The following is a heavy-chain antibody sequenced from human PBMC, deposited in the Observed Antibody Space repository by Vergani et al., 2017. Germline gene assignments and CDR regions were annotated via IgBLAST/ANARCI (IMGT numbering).Heavy chain of an antibody. CDR2: ISGSGGST. CDR3: AKTLPFGGWSDY. J-gene: IGHJ4*02. D-gene: IGHD6-19*01. V-gene: IGHV3-23*01. Sequence: VQLQESGPGLVKPSQTLSLTCTVSGGSISSGGYYWSWVRQAPGKGLEWVSAISGSGGSTYYADSVKGRFTISRDNSKNTLYLQMNSLRAEDTAVYYCAKTLPFGGWSDYWGQGTLVTVSS. CDR1: GGSISSGGYY.